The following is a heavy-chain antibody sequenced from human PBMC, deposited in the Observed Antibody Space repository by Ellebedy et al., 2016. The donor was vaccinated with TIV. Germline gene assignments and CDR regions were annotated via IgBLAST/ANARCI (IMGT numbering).Heavy chain of an antibody. D-gene: IGHD4-17*01. V-gene: IGHV1-24*01. J-gene: IGHJ6*02. Sequence: ASVKVSXXVSGYTLTELSMHWVRQAPGKGVEGMGGFDPEDGETIYAQKFQGRVTMTEDTSTDTAYMELSSLRSEDTAVYYCARLLGTTVTIWSGQTYYYYGMDVWGQGTTVTVSS. CDR2: FDPEDGET. CDR3: ARLLGTTVTIWSGQTYYYYGMDV. CDR1: GYTLTELS.